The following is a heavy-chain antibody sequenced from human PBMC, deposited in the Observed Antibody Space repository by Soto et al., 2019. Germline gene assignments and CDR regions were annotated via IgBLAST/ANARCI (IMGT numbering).Heavy chain of an antibody. J-gene: IGHJ4*02. CDR3: ARVFEYSSSYYFDY. CDR2: ISSSSYI. V-gene: IGHV3-21*01. Sequence: GGSLRLSCAASGFTFSSYSMNWVRQAPGKGLEWVSSISSSSYIYYADSVKGRFTISRDNAKNSLYLQMNSLRAEDTAVYYCARVFEYSSSYYFDYWGQGTLVTVSS. CDR1: GFTFSSYS. D-gene: IGHD6-6*01.